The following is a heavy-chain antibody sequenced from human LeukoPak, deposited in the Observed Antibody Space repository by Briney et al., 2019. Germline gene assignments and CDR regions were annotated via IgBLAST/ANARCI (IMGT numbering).Heavy chain of an antibody. CDR1: GYSFTNYW. CDR3: ARATGVTTRSFYHGVDV. CDR2: IYPGDSDT. Sequence: MSGESMKICCQGSGYSFTNYWICWVRQMPGKGQEWMGIIYPGDSDTRYSPSFRGQVTISADKSISTAYLQWSSLKASATAMYYCARATGVTTRSFYHGVDVWGQGTTVAVPS. J-gene: IGHJ6*02. V-gene: IGHV5-51*01. D-gene: IGHD4-17*01.